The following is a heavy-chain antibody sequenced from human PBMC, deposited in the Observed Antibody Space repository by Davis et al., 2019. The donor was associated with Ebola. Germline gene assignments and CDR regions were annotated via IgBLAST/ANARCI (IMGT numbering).Heavy chain of an antibody. CDR3: AKVDTAYGWAFDI. CDR1: SGSF. V-gene: IGHV4-34*01. J-gene: IGHJ3*02. CDR2: INPSGIT. D-gene: IGHD5-18*01. Sequence: MPSETLSLTCAVYSGSFWSWIRQPPGKGLEWIGEINPSGITNYNSSLKSRVTISGDTSKKQFSLKLSSVTAADTAVYYCAKVDTAYGWAFDIWGQGTMVTVSS.